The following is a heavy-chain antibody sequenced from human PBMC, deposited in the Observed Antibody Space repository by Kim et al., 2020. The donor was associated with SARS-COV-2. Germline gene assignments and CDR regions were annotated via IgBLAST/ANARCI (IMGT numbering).Heavy chain of an antibody. CDR2: INQDGNDK. Sequence: GGSLRLSCVVSGSTFSSNWMSWVRQAPGKGLEWVANINQDGNDKYYVDSVKGRSPTSRDNGKNSLLLQTTSLGAEDTAVYYCAGGGILGGRGIFDRWGQG. J-gene: IGHJ4*02. V-gene: IGHV3-7*03. CDR3: AGGGILGGRGIFDR. D-gene: IGHD3-16*01. CDR1: GSTFSSNW.